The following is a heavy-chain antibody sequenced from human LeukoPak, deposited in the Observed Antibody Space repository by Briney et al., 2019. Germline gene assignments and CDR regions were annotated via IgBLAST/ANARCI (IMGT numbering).Heavy chain of an antibody. V-gene: IGHV4-38-2*02. J-gene: IGHJ4*02. CDR1: GYSISSGFY. CDR3: ARDFDVDSGWLPDY. D-gene: IGHD6-19*01. Sequence: SSETLSLTCTVSGYSISSGFYWAWIRQPPGKGLEWIGSINHSGRIFYNPSLRSRVTISVDTSKNQFSLSLTSVTAADTAVYYCARDFDVDSGWLPDYWGQGTLVTVSS. CDR2: INHSGRI.